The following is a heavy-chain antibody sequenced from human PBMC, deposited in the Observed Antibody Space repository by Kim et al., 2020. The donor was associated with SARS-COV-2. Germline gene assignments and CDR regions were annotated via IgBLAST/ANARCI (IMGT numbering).Heavy chain of an antibody. Sequence: EPVKGRFTIPRDNSKNALYLQRNSLRAEDTAVYYCARVDSSGYYEYYFDYWGQGTLVTVSS. J-gene: IGHJ4*02. CDR3: ARVDSSGYYEYYFDY. D-gene: IGHD3-22*01. V-gene: IGHV3-53*01.